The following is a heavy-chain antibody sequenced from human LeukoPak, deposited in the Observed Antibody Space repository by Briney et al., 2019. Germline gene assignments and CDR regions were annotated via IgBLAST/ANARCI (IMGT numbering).Heavy chain of an antibody. J-gene: IGHJ4*02. CDR2: VKRRTDGGST. D-gene: IGHD6-13*01. CDR1: GFTFSNAW. CDR3: TTTVGGSSWIDY. Sequence: GGSLRLSCAASGFTFSNAWMNWVRQAPGKGLEWIGRVKRRTDGGSTDYAAPVKGRFTISRDDSKNTLYLQMNSLKTEDTAVYYCTTTVGGSSWIDYWGQGTLVTVSS. V-gene: IGHV3-15*01.